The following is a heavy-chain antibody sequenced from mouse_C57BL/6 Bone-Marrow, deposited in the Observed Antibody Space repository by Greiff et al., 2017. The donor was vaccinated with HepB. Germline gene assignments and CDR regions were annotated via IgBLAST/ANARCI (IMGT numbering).Heavy chain of an antibody. J-gene: IGHJ3*01. V-gene: IGHV5-4*03. CDR1: GFTFSSYA. CDR2: ISDGGSYT. CDR3: ARAMIRAY. Sequence: DVMLVESGGGLVKPGGSLKLSCAASGFTFSSYAMSWVRQTPEKRLEWVATISDGGSYTYYPDNVKGRFTISRDNAKNNLYLQMSHLKSEDTAMYYCARAMIRAYWGQGTLVTVSA. D-gene: IGHD2-4*01.